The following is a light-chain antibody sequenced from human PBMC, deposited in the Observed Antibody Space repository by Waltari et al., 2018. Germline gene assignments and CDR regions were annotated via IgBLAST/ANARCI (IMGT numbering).Light chain of an antibody. CDR1: NNDVGTYDL. CDR2: QGT. V-gene: IGLV2-23*01. CDR3: CSYACTLL. J-gene: IGLJ3*02. Sequence: QSAMTQPASMSASPGQSITISCTATNNDVGTYDLVSWYQQHPGRAPKLLIFQGTKRPSEVSGRFSGSKFAATASLTISGLQPEDEADYYCCSYACTLLFGGGTKVTVL.